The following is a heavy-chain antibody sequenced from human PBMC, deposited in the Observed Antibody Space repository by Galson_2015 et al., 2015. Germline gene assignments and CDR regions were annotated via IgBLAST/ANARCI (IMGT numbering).Heavy chain of an antibody. D-gene: IGHD3/OR15-3a*01. CDR1: GFNFRTYW. V-gene: IGHV3-7*01. Sequence: SLRLSCAASGFNFRTYWMNWVRQAPGKGLEWVANIKQDGSEKNYVDSVKGRFTISRDNPKSSLYLQMSSLRAEDTAVYYCARDLWTSGAKFFDLWGRGTLVTVSS. CDR2: IKQDGSEK. J-gene: IGHJ2*01. CDR3: ARDLWTSGAKFFDL.